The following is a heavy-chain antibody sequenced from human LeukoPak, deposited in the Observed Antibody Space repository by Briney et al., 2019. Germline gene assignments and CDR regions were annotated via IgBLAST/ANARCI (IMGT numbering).Heavy chain of an antibody. V-gene: IGHV3-30-3*01. Sequence: GRSLRLSCAASGLTFSSYAMHWVRQAPGKGLEWVAVISFDGSKTYYADSMKGRCTISRDNSKNTLYLQMNSLRAEDTAAYYCARDRQPYYHYYGMDVWGQGTTVTVSS. CDR1: GLTFSSYA. CDR3: ARDRQPYYHYYGMDV. CDR2: ISFDGSKT. J-gene: IGHJ6*02. D-gene: IGHD6-6*01.